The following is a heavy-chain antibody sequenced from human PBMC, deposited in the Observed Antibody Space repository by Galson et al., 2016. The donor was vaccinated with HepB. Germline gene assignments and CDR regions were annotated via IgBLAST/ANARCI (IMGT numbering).Heavy chain of an antibody. D-gene: IGHD6-19*01. V-gene: IGHV3-23*01. Sequence: SLRLSCAASGFIFSNFAMTWARQAPGKGLDWVSQISGIGVNTYYADSVQGRFSITRDNSKNTLYLQMTNLRAEDKAVYYCAKDVTDSSPNFDRRGQGVLVIVSS. CDR1: GFIFSNFA. J-gene: IGHJ4*02. CDR2: ISGIGVNT. CDR3: AKDVTDSSPNFDR.